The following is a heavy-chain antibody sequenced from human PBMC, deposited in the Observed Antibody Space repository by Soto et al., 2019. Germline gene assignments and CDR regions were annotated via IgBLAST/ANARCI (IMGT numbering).Heavy chain of an antibody. V-gene: IGHV3-23*01. CDR2: ISGSGGST. CDR3: AKDPLTEVTYYYDSSGYYQFDY. D-gene: IGHD3-22*01. J-gene: IGHJ4*02. Sequence: GSLRLSCAASGFTFSSYAMSWVRQAPGKGLEWVSAISGSGGSTYYADSVKGRFTISRDNSKNTLYLQMNSLRAEDTAVYYCAKDPLTEVTYYYDSSGYYQFDYWGQGTLVTVSS. CDR1: GFTFSSYA.